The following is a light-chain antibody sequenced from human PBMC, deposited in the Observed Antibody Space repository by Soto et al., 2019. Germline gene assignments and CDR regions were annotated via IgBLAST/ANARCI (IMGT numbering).Light chain of an antibody. CDR1: SSDVGGYHY. CDR2: DVS. Sequence: QSALTQPPSASGSPGQSVTISCTGTSSDVGGYHYVSWYQQHPGNAPKLMIFDVSKRPSGVPCRFSGSKSGNTASLTVSGLQAEDEAYYYCSSYAGSNNVFGGGTKLTVL. V-gene: IGLV2-8*01. CDR3: SSYAGSNNV. J-gene: IGLJ2*01.